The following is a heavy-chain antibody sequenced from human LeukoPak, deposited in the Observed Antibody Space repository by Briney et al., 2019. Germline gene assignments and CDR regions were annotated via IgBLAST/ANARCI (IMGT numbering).Heavy chain of an antibody. D-gene: IGHD3-22*01. J-gene: IGHJ4*02. CDR1: GGSISSHY. V-gene: IGHV4-59*11. CDR3: AIYYYDSSGYYLPTDY. Sequence: SETLSLTCTVSGGSISSHYWSWIWQPPGKGLEWIGYIYYSGSTNYNPSLKSRVTISVDTSKNQFSLKLSSATAADTAVYYCAIYYYDSSGYYLPTDYWGQGTLVTVSS. CDR2: IYYSGST.